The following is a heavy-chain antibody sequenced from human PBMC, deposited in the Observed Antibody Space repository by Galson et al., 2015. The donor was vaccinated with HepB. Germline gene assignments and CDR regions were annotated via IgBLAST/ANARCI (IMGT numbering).Heavy chain of an antibody. CDR1: GFTFSNYW. D-gene: IGHD2-15*01. J-gene: IGHJ4*02. CDR3: ARDLHIVAAGPPDF. CDR2: INTDGTIT. Sequence: SLRLSCAASGFTFSNYWMHWVRQAPGEGPVWVSRINTDGTITGYAGSVRSRFTSSRDNAKNTLFLQMESLTAEDTAVYYCARDLHIVAAGPPDFWGQGTLVTVSS. V-gene: IGHV3-74*01.